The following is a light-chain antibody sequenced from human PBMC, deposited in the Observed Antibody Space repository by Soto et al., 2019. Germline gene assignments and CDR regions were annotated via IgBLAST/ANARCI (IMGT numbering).Light chain of an antibody. CDR1: SSDVGGYNY. V-gene: IGLV2-14*01. Sequence: QSALTQPASVSGSPGQSITISCTGTSSDVGGYNYVSWYQQHPGKAPKLMLYEVSNRPSGVSNRFSGSKSGNTASLTISGLHAEDEADYYCSSYTSSSTLNWVFGGGTKLTVL. CDR2: EVS. J-gene: IGLJ3*02. CDR3: SSYTSSSTLNWV.